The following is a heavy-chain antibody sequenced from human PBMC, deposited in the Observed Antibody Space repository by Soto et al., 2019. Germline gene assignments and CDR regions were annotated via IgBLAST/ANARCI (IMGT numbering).Heavy chain of an antibody. D-gene: IGHD4-17*01. CDR3: AVYGYGVSAAAY. CDR2: INQDGSER. V-gene: IGHV3-7*03. Sequence: VQLVESGGGVVQPGRSLRVSCAASGFTFSSYGMHWVRQAPGKGLEWVANINQDGSERYYVDSVRGRFTISRDNVENSLYLQLNNLRPEDTAVYYCAVYGYGVSAAAYWGQGTLVTVSS. CDR1: GFTFSSYG. J-gene: IGHJ4*02.